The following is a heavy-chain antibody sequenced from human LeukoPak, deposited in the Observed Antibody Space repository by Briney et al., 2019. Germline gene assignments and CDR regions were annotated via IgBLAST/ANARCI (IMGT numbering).Heavy chain of an antibody. D-gene: IGHD3-3*01. V-gene: IGHV1-8*01. CDR2: MNPNSGNT. CDR3: ARVGIGYYDFWSGYPHTLDY. J-gene: IGHJ4*02. Sequence: ASVKVSCKASGYTFTSYDINWVRQATGQGIEWMGWMNPNSGNTGYAQKFQGRVTMTRNTSISTAYMELSSLRSEDTAVYYCARVGIGYYDFWSGYPHTLDYWGQGTLVTVSS. CDR1: GYTFTSYD.